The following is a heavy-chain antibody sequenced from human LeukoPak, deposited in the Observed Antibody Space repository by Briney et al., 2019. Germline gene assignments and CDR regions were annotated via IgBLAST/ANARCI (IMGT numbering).Heavy chain of an antibody. D-gene: IGHD6-13*01. CDR3: ARGYSSS. V-gene: IGHV4-59*04. J-gene: IGHJ4*02. CDR1: GGSISSYY. Sequence: SSETLSLTCTVSGGSISSYYWSWIRQPPGKGLEWIGYIYHSGSTYYNPSLKSRVTISVDTSKNQFSLKLSSVTAADTAVYYCARGYSSSWGQGTLVTVSS. CDR2: IYHSGST.